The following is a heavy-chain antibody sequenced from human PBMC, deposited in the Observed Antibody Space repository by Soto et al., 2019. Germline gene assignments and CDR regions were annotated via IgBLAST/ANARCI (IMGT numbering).Heavy chain of an antibody. CDR1: GYSFTSPW. CDR2: IYPGDSDT. J-gene: IGHJ4*03. D-gene: IGHD5-12*01. CDR3: GRHLEMATMVT. V-gene: IGHV5-51*01. Sequence: VASLTISCIVSGYSFTSPWIGWVRQMPGKDLEWMGLIYPGDSDTRDSPSFEGQVTISAANSISPAYLQWRSLKASDTAIYYCGRHLEMATMVTWGQGTLLNVSS.